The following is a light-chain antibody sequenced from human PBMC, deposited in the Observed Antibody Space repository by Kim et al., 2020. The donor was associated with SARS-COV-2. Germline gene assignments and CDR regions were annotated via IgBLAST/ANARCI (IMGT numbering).Light chain of an antibody. CDR1: QSVSNSL. CDR2: GVS. Sequence: EIVLMQSPGTLSLSPGERATLSCRASQSVSNSLLAWYQQKPGQAPRVLIHGVSNRATSIPDRFSGSGSGTDFTLTISKLESEDFAVYYCQQYGTSPETFGQGTKVDIK. V-gene: IGKV3-20*01. CDR3: QQYGTSPET. J-gene: IGKJ1*01.